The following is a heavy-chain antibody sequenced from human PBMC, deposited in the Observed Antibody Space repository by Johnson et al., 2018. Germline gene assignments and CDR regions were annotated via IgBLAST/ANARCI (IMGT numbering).Heavy chain of an antibody. J-gene: IGHJ6*02. CDR3: ARDLSGSHYDHYFGMDV. CDR2: ISSRYIM. CDR1: GFTFNTYS. V-gene: IGHV3-48*02. Sequence: VQLVESGGGLVQPGESLRLSCAASGFTFNTYSMNWVRQAPGTGLEWLSYISSRYIMFYADSVKGRFTISRDNAKNSLYLQMNSLKDEDTAVYYCARDLSGSHYDHYFGMDVGGQGTTVTVSS. D-gene: IGHD3-22*01.